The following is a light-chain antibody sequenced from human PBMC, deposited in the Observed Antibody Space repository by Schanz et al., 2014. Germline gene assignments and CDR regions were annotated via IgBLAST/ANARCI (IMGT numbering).Light chain of an antibody. J-gene: IGLJ3*02. CDR3: CSYAGSSTLV. CDR1: SSDVGTYNY. Sequence: QSVLTQPASVSGSPGQSITISCTGTSSDVGTYNYVSWYQHHPGKAPKLMIYDVSDRPSGVSNRFSGSKSGNTASLTISGLQAEDGADYYCCSYAGSSTLVFGGGTKLTVL. V-gene: IGLV2-23*02. CDR2: DVS.